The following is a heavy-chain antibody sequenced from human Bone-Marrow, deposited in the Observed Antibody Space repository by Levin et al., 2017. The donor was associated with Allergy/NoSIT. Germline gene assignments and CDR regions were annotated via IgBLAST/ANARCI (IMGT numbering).Heavy chain of an antibody. V-gene: IGHV3-30*04. Sequence: GESLKISCTTAGFTFTSYSLHWVRQAPGKGLEWVAVISFDGNNRYYRDSVKGRFTISRDNSKNTVYLQMKSLREDDTALYYCARDPQDYDYIWVAYYYGLDAWGQGTTVSVSS. J-gene: IGHJ6*02. CDR1: GFTFTSYS. CDR2: ISFDGNNR. CDR3: ARDPQDYDYIWVAYYYGLDA. D-gene: IGHD3-16*01.